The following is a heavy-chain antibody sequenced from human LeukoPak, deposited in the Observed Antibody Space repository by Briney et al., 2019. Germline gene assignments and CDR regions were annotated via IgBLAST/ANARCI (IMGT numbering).Heavy chain of an antibody. D-gene: IGHD3-10*01. J-gene: IGHJ4*02. CDR3: ARANGGGLDY. CDR2: IHPTDGST. V-gene: IGHV1-46*01. Sequence: ASVKVSCKTSGYTFCTYYMHWVRQAPGQGLEWLGIIHPTDGSTSYTQKIQGRVTMTRDTATGTVYLELSSLRSEDTAVYWCARANGGGLDYWGQGTLITVSS. CDR1: GYTFCTYY.